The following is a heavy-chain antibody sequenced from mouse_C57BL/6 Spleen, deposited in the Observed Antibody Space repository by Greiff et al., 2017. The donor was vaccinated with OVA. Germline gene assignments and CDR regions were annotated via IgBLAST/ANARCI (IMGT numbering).Heavy chain of an antibody. CDR2: IYPGDGDT. J-gene: IGHJ3*01. V-gene: IGHV1-80*01. D-gene: IGHD2-4*01. CDR3: ARGQDYGAY. Sequence: VQLQQSGAELVKPGASVKISCKASGYAFSSYWMNWVKQRPGKGLEWIGQIYPGDGDTNYNGKFKGKATLTADKSSSTAYMPLSSLTSDDSSVYFCARGQDYGAYWGQGTLVTVSA. CDR1: GYAFSSYW.